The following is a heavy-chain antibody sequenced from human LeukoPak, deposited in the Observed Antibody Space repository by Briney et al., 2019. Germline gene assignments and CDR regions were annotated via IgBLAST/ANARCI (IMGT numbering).Heavy chain of an antibody. CDR3: AKEYCTNGVCYYYYYGMDV. V-gene: IGHV3-23*01. Sequence: GGSLRLSCAVSGFTFSAYAMSWVRQAPGKGLEWVSAMSGSGGMTYYADSVKGRFSISRDNSKNTLHLQMNSLRAEDTAVYYCAKEYCTNGVCYYYYYGMDVWGQGTTVTVSS. CDR1: GFTFSAYA. J-gene: IGHJ6*02. CDR2: MSGSGGMT. D-gene: IGHD2-8*01.